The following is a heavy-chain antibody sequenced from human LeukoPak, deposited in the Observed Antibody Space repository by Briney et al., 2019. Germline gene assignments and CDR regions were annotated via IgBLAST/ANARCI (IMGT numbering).Heavy chain of an antibody. CDR1: GFTFSSYW. J-gene: IGHJ6*02. V-gene: IGHV3-74*01. CDR3: ARVLTGYYYYGMDV. Sequence: PGGSLRLSCAASGFTFSSYWMHWVRQAPGKGLMWVSRLNSDGSSTSYADSVKGRFTISRDNAKNTLYLQMNSLRAEDTAVYYCARVLTGYYYYGMDVWGQGTTVTVSS. CDR2: LNSDGSST. D-gene: IGHD1-14*01.